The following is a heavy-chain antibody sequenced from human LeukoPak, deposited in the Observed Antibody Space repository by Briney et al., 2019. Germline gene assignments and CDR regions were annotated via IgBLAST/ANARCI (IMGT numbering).Heavy chain of an antibody. CDR1: GFTFSSYE. D-gene: IGHD3-10*01. J-gene: IGHJ6*03. CDR2: ISSSGSTI. V-gene: IGHV3-48*03. CDR3: ARDPKDFTMVRGVKLSYYYYMDV. Sequence: GGSLRLSCAASGFTFSSYEMNWVRQAPGKGLEWVSYISSSGSTIYYADSVKGRFTISRDNAKNSLYLQMNSLRAEDTAVYYCARDPKDFTMVRGVKLSYYYYMDVWGKGTTVTVSS.